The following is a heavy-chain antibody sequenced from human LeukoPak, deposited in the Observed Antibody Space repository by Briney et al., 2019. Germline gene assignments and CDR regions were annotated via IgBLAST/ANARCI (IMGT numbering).Heavy chain of an antibody. CDR2: VSGSGGST. D-gene: IGHD3-16*02. V-gene: IGHV3-23*01. Sequence: GGSLRLSCAASGFTFSSYAMSWVRQAPGKGLEWVSAVSGSGGSTYYADSVKGRFTISRDNSKNTLYLQMNSLRAEDTAVYYCAKSIMITFGGVIALGDAFDIWGQGTMVTVSS. J-gene: IGHJ3*02. CDR1: GFTFSSYA. CDR3: AKSIMITFGGVIALGDAFDI.